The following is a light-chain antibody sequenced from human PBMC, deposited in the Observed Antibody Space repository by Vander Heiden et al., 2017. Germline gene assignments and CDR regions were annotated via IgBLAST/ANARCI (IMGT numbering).Light chain of an antibody. CDR1: KLGEKY. CDR3: QAWDRNTGV. CDR2: QDS. V-gene: IGLV3-1*01. J-gene: IGLJ1*01. Sequence: SYQLTQPPSLSVSPGQTATIACSGDKLGEKYTSWYKQKPGQSPVLVMYQDSKRPSGIPERFSGSSSANTAFMTISGTQAMDEADYYCQAWDRNTGVFGTGTKVTVL.